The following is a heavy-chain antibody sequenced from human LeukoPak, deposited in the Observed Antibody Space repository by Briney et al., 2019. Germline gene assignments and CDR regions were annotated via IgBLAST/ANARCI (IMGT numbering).Heavy chain of an antibody. Sequence: RGSLTLSCAASGLTYSRYAMSWVRQAPGRGLAWVSTISSGGGIINYGDTVRGRFTMARDNSKNTLYLQMNSLSAEDTAVYYCAKGGDYGDHATKNWGQGFLVTVSS. CDR2: ISSGGGII. CDR1: GLTYSRYA. D-gene: IGHD4-17*01. V-gene: IGHV3-23*02. CDR3: AKGGDYGDHATKN. J-gene: IGHJ4*02.